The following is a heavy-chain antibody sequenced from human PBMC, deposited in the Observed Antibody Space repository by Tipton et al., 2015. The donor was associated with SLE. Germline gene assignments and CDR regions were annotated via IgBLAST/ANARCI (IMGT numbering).Heavy chain of an antibody. CDR2: LYQSGSI. CDR1: GGSISGGGYS. V-gene: IGHV4-30-2*06. CDR3: ARGGTGDGRNPFDP. Sequence: TLSLTCTVSGGSISGGGYSWSWIRQSPGKDLEWIGSLYQSGSIHYNPSLENRVTISVDRSKNQFSLNLRSVTAADTAVYYCARGGTGDGRNPFDPWGQGTLVTVSS. J-gene: IGHJ5*02. D-gene: IGHD4-23*01.